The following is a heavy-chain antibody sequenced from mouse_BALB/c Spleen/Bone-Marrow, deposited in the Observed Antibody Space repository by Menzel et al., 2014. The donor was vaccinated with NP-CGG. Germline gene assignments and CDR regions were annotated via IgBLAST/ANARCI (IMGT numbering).Heavy chain of an antibody. Sequence: EVQGVESGGGLVQPGGSLKLTCAASGFTFSSYTMSWVRQTPEKRLEWVAYISNGGGSTYYPDTVKGRFTISRDNAKNTLYLQMSSLKSEDTAMYYCARRSAATYYFDYWDHGTTLTTSS. J-gene: IGHJ2*01. CDR2: ISNGGGST. D-gene: IGHD1-2*01. CDR3: ARRSAATYYFDY. V-gene: IGHV5-12-2*01. CDR1: GFTFSSYT.